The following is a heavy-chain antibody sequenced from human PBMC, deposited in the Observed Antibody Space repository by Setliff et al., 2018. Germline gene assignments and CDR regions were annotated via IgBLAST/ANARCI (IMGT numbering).Heavy chain of an antibody. Sequence: GASVKVSCKASGYTFIDYGVSWVRQAPGQGLEWVGWISPYTGKTYLAPKFQDRVTLTADTSTTTAYLQLTNLRSDDTAIYFCSRLVRYCTTTSCQGASGAELWGQGTLVTVSS. D-gene: IGHD2-2*01. CDR1: GYTFIDYG. J-gene: IGHJ4*02. CDR2: ISPYTGKT. V-gene: IGHV1-18*01. CDR3: SRLVRYCTTTSCQGASGAEL.